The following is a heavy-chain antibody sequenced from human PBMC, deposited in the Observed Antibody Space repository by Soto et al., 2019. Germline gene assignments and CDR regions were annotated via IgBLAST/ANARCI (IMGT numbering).Heavy chain of an antibody. J-gene: IGHJ6*02. D-gene: IGHD4-4*01. V-gene: IGHV3-23*01. CDR3: ASDYSNYGGVYYYYGMDV. Sequence: GGSLRLSXAASGFTFSSYAMSWVRQAPGKGLEWVSAISGSGGSTYYADSVKGRFTISRDNSKNTLYLQMNSLRAEDTAVYYCASDYSNYGGVYYYYGMDVWGQGTTVTVSS. CDR1: GFTFSSYA. CDR2: ISGSGGST.